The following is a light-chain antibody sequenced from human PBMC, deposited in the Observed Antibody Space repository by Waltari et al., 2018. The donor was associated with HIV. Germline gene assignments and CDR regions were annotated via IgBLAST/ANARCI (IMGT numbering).Light chain of an antibody. CDR3: QQYYSPLRT. Sequence: DIVMTQSPDSLAVSLGERATINCKSSQSVLSNSNNQNYLAWYQQKPGQPPDLLIDWASTRESGVPNRFSGSGSGTDFTLTINSLQAEDVALYYCQQYYSPLRTFGQGTKVEVK. V-gene: IGKV4-1*01. J-gene: IGKJ1*01. CDR2: WAS. CDR1: QSVLSNSNNQNY.